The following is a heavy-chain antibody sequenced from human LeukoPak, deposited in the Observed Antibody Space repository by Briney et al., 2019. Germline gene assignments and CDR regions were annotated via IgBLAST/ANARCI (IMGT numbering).Heavy chain of an antibody. V-gene: IGHV3-23*01. CDR1: GFTFSSYA. CDR2: VSYSDGNT. Sequence: GGSLRLSCAASGFTFSSYAMNWVRQAPGRGLEWVSGVSYSDGNTYYAGSVKGRFTISRDNSKNTLYLQMNSLRAEDTAVYYCAKDRNPHSGSSPDYWGQGTLVTVSS. CDR3: AKDRNPHSGSSPDY. D-gene: IGHD1-26*01. J-gene: IGHJ4*02.